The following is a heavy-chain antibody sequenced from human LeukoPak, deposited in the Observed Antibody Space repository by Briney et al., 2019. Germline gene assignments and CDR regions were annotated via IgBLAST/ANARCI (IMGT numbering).Heavy chain of an antibody. J-gene: IGHJ4*02. D-gene: IGHD6-13*01. CDR3: ARHRIAAAGTYFDH. CDR1: GGSINSYY. V-gene: IGHV4-59*08. Sequence: SETLSLTCTVSGGSINSYYWSWIRQPPGKGLEWIGYIYYSGMTDYNPSLKSRVTISVDTSKNQFSLKLSSVTAADTAMYYCARHRIAAAGTYFDHWGLGTLVTVSS. CDR2: IYYSGMT.